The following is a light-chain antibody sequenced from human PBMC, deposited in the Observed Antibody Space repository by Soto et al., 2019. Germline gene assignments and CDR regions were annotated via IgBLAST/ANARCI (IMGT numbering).Light chain of an antibody. CDR3: QQYESLPYT. CDR2: DAI. CDR1: QDISQY. J-gene: IGKJ2*01. V-gene: IGKV1-33*01. Sequence: DLQMTQSPSSLSASVGDRVTITCQASQDISQYLNWYQQKSGKAPKLLVYDAINLETGVPSRFSGSGSGTDFTFTISSLHPEDIGTYYCQQYESLPYTFGQGTKLEIK.